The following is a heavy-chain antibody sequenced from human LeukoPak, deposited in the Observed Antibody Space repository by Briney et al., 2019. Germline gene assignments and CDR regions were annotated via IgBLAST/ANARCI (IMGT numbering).Heavy chain of an antibody. J-gene: IGHJ4*02. CDR2: IYSGGST. CDR1: GFTVSSNY. CDR3: ARPYYYDSSGYYYDY. V-gene: IGHV3-53*01. Sequence: GGSLRLSCAASGFTVSSNYMSWVRQAPGKGLERVSVIYSGGSTYYADSVKGRFTISRDNSKNTLYLQMNSLRAEDTAVYYCARPYYYDSSGYYYDYWGQGTLVTVSS. D-gene: IGHD3-22*01.